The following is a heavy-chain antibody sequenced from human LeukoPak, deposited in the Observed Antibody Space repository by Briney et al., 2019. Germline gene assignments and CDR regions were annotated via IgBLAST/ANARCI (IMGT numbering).Heavy chain of an antibody. J-gene: IGHJ4*02. D-gene: IGHD3-16*01. Sequence: GGSLRLSCAASGLTFNDVWMAWVRQAPGKGLEWVAHINPDGSTKQYVDSVRGRFTISRDNAKNSLYLQMNSLRAEDTGLYHCARDMKGNLDYWGQGTLVTVSS. CDR2: INPDGSTK. CDR3: ARDMKGNLDY. V-gene: IGHV3-7*01. CDR1: GLTFNDVW.